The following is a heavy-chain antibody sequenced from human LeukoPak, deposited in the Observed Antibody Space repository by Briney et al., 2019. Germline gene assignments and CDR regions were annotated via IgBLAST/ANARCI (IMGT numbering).Heavy chain of an antibody. CDR3: AKGRNGDNVAEAADI. Sequence: GGSLRLSCAASGVAFNTYAVNCVRRAPGKGLEWVSAISTNGGRTYYADSVKGRFTISRDNSKNTLYLQMNGLRGEDTAVYYCAKGRNGDNVAEAADIWGQGTMVTVSS. J-gene: IGHJ3*02. CDR1: GVAFNTYA. CDR2: ISTNGGRT. D-gene: IGHD4-17*01. V-gene: IGHV3-23*01.